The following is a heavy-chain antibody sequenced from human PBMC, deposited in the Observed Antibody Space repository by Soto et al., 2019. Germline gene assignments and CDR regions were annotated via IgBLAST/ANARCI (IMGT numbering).Heavy chain of an antibody. J-gene: IGHJ4*02. Sequence: NPSQTLSLTCTVSGDSVTSAEVYGTWIRHSQGKALEWTGYIPNSGSTGYNASVKTRLSMSVDKSKNKVTLTLTAVTAADKAVYFCATESGSTNGYFDNWGQGAQVTVSS. CDR2: IPNSGST. CDR1: GDSVTSAEVY. D-gene: IGHD1-26*01. CDR3: ATESGSTNGYFDN. V-gene: IGHV4-30-4*01.